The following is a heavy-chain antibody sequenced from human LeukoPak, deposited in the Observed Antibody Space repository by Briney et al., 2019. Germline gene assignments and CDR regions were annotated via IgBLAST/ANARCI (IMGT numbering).Heavy chain of an antibody. J-gene: IGHJ3*02. CDR2: ISGSGGST. CDR3: AILSGIAAADSGAFDI. V-gene: IGHV3-23*01. D-gene: IGHD6-13*01. Sequence: GGSLRLPCAASGFTFSSYAMSWVRQAPGKGLEWVSAISGSGGSTYYADSVKGRFTISRDNSKNTLYLQMNSLRAEDTAVYYCAILSGIAAADSGAFDIWGQGTMVTVSS. CDR1: GFTFSSYA.